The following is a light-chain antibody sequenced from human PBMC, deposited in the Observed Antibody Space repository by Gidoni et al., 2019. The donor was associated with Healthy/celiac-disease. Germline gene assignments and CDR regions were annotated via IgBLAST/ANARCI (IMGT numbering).Light chain of an antibody. CDR1: SSNIGSHY. CDR3: AAWDDSLSTVV. Sequence: QSVLTQPPSAAGTTGQRVTISCSGSSSNIGSHYVYWDQQLPGTAPKLLIYRKNQRPSCVPARFSGSQSVTSASLSISGLRSDDAADYYCAAWDDSLSTVVFGGGTKLTVL. J-gene: IGLJ2*01. CDR2: RKN. V-gene: IGLV1-47*01.